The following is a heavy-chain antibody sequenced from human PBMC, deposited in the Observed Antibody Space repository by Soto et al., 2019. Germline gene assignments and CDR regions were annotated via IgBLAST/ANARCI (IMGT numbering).Heavy chain of an antibody. CDR1: GFTFDDYA. D-gene: IGHD6-19*01. CDR3: AKDFGGSGWYRVDYYYYGMDV. V-gene: IGHV3-9*01. J-gene: IGHJ6*02. CDR2: ISWNSGSI. Sequence: EVQLVESGGGLVQPGRSLRLSCAASGFTFDDYAMHWVRQAPGKGLEWVSGISWNSGSIGYADSVKGRFTISRDNAKNALYLQRNRLRAEDTALYYCAKDFGGSGWYRVDYYYYGMDVWGQGTTVTVSS.